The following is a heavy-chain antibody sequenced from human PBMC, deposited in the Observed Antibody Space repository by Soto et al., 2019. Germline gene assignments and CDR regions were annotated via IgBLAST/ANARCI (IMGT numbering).Heavy chain of an antibody. Sequence: GGSLRLSCAASGYTFSSYSMNWVRQAPGKGLEWVSSISSSSSYIYYADSVKGRFTISRDNAKNSLYLQMNSLRAEDTAVYYCAREKERWFDPWGQGTLVTVSS. V-gene: IGHV3-21*01. CDR1: GYTFSSYS. J-gene: IGHJ5*02. CDR2: ISSSSSYI. CDR3: AREKERWFDP. D-gene: IGHD1-26*01.